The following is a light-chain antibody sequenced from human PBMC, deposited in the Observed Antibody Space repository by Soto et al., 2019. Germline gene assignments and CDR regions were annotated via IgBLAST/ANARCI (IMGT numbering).Light chain of an antibody. CDR3: QQYDNLPT. Sequence: DIQMTQSPSSLSASVGDRVTITCQASQDISYYLNWDQQKPGKAPKLLIYDASNLETGVPSRFSGSGSGTDFTSTISSLQPEDIATYYCQQYDNLPTFGQGTRLEIK. CDR2: DAS. J-gene: IGKJ5*01. CDR1: QDISYY. V-gene: IGKV1-33*01.